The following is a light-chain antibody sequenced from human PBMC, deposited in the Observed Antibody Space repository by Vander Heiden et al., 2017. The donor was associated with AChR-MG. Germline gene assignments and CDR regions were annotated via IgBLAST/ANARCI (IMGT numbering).Light chain of an antibody. CDR1: QGIVNF. CDR3: QQYGNFPLT. V-gene: IGKV1-33*01. CDR2: DAS. Sequence: DIQMTQSPSSLSTSVGDSLTITCQASQGIVNFLNWYQVKPGKAPKLLIYDASNLGAGVSSRFSGSRSGTHFNLTISGLQAEDIATYYCQQYGNFPLTFGGGTKVEIK. J-gene: IGKJ4*01.